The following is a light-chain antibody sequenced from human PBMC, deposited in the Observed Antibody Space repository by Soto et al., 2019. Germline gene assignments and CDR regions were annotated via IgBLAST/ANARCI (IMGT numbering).Light chain of an antibody. CDR1: QGISSC. V-gene: IGKV1-9*01. J-gene: IGKJ4*01. CDR2: TAS. CDR3: QQLNSYPEA. Sequence: DIQMSQSTSFLSPSVEDRDSITCMASQGISSCLAWYQQKPGKAPKLLIYTASTLQSGVPSRFSGSGSGTEFTLTISSLQPDDFATYYCQQLNSYPEAFGGGTKVDIK.